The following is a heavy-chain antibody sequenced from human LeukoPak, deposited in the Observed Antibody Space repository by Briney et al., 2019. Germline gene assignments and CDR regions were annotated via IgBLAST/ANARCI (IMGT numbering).Heavy chain of an antibody. J-gene: IGHJ4*02. CDR2: IIPIFGTA. Sequence: SVKVSCKASGGTFSSYAISWVRQAPGQGLEWMGGIIPIFGTANYAQKFQGRVTITADESTSTAYMEMSSLRSEDTAVYYCARDEEYCSSTSCSNYFDYWGQGPLVTVSS. D-gene: IGHD2-2*01. V-gene: IGHV1-69*13. CDR1: GGTFSSYA. CDR3: ARDEEYCSSTSCSNYFDY.